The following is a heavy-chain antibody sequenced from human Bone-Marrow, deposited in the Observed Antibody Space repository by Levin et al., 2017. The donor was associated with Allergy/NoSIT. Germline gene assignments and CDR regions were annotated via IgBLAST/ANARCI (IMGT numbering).Heavy chain of an antibody. CDR1: GDSIHIYS. D-gene: IGHD6-19*01. CDR3: ARRGTSGWYYFDY. J-gene: IGHJ4*02. CDR2: INYSGST. V-gene: IGHV4-59*08. Sequence: SQTLSLTCTVSGDSIHIYSWSWIRPPPGKGLEWIGQINYSGSTNYNPSLKSRVTISIDTSKNQFSLKVSSVTAADTAVYYCARRGTSGWYYFDYWGQGTLVTVSS.